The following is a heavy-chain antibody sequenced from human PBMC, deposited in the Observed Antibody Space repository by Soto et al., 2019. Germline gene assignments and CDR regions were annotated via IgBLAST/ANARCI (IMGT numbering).Heavy chain of an antibody. D-gene: IGHD4-17*01. J-gene: IGHJ2*01. CDR3: ARDPTASRYCDL. CDR1: GGTFSSYA. CDR2: IIPIFGTA. Sequence: QVPLVQSGAEVKKPGSSVKVSCKASGGTFSSYAISWVRQAPGQGLEWMGGIIPIFGTANYAQKFQGRVTITADETTNTAYKELSSLSSEETAVYYCARDPTASRYCDLWGRGTLVTVSS. V-gene: IGHV1-69*01.